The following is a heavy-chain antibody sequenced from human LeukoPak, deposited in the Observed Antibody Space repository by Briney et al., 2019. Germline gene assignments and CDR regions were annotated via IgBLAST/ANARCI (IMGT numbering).Heavy chain of an antibody. CDR1: GFTFSSYD. V-gene: IGHV3-23*01. D-gene: IGHD1-26*01. CDR2: ISGSGDST. J-gene: IGHJ4*02. CDR3: ARSSGNYWAAPFDY. Sequence: AGGSLRLSCEASGFTFSSYDMSWVRQAPGKGLEWVSGISGSGDSTYYADSVKGRFTISRDNSKSPVYLQMNSLRAEDTAVYYCARSSGNYWAAPFDYWGQGTLVTVSS.